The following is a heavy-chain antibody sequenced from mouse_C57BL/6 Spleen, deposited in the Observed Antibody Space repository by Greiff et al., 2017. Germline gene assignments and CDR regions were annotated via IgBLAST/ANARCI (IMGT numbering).Heavy chain of an antibody. J-gene: IGHJ2*01. Sequence: QVQLQQSGAELARPGASVKLSCKASGYTFTSYGISWVKQRTGQGLEWIGEIYPRSGNTYYNEKFKGKATLTADKSSSTAYMELRSLTSDDSAVYFCARGERNRDEGVWHWGQGTTLTVSS. V-gene: IGHV1-81*01. CDR2: IYPRSGNT. CDR3: ARGERNRDEGVWH. CDR1: GYTFTSYG.